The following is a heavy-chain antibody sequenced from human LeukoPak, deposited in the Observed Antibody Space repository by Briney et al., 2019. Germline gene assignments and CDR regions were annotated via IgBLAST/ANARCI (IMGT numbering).Heavy chain of an antibody. J-gene: IGHJ5*02. D-gene: IGHD2-2*01. V-gene: IGHV1-18*01. CDR2: ISAYNGNT. CDR3: ARARCSSTSCYRGFHWFDP. Sequence: ASVKVSCKASGYTFTSYGISWVRQAPGQGLEWMGWISAYNGNTNYAQKLQGRVTMTTDTSTSTAYMELRSLRSDVTAVYYCARARCSSTSCYRGFHWFDPWGQGTLVTVSS. CDR1: GYTFTSYG.